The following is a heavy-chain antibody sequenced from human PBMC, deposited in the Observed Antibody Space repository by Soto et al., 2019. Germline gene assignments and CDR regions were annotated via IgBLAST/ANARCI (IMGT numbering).Heavy chain of an antibody. CDR3: ARARHYDFWSGYYTGHYFDY. CDR1: GYTFTSYD. V-gene: IGHV1-8*01. J-gene: IGHJ4*02. Sequence: ASVKVSCKASGYTFTSYDINWVRQATGQGLEWMGWMNPNSGNTGYAQKFQGRVTMTRNTSISTAYMELSSLRSEDTAVYYCARARHYDFWSGYYTGHYFDYWGQGTLVTVSS. CDR2: MNPNSGNT. D-gene: IGHD3-3*01.